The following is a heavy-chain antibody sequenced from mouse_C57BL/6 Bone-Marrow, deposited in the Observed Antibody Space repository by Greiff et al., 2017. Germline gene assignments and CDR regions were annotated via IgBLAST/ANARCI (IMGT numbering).Heavy chain of an antibody. D-gene: IGHD1-1*01. CDR2: INPYNGGT. CDR1: GYTFTDYY. Sequence: VQLQQSGPVLVKPGASVKMSCKASGYTFTDYYMNWVKQSHGKSLEWIGVINPYNGGTSYNQKFKGKAPPTVDKSSSTAYMELNSLTSEDSAVYYCARGLYYYGSSYNYWGQGATLTVSS. V-gene: IGHV1-19*01. J-gene: IGHJ2*01. CDR3: ARGLYYYGSSYNY.